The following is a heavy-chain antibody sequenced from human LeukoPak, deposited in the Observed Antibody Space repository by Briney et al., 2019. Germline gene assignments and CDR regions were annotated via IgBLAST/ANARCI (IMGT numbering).Heavy chain of an antibody. Sequence: ASVKVSCKASGYTFTSYYMHWVRQAPGQGLEWMGIINPSGGSTSYAQKFQGRVTMARDTSTSTVYMELSSLRSEDTAVYYCARDKDSIPDYVWGSYSTPYYFDYWGQGTLVTVPS. J-gene: IGHJ4*02. CDR1: GYTFTSYY. CDR3: ARDKDSIPDYVWGSYSTPYYFDY. V-gene: IGHV1-46*01. D-gene: IGHD3-16*01. CDR2: INPSGGST.